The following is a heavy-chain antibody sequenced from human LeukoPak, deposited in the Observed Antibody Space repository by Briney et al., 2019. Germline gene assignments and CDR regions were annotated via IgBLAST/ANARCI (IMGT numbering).Heavy chain of an antibody. Sequence: GASVKVSCKASGYTFTSYDINWVRQATGQGLEWRGWMNPNSGNTDYAQKFQGRVTMTRNTSISTAYMEMSSLRSEDTAVYYCARGRIRDGYNYYYYGMDGWGQGTTVTVS. D-gene: IGHD5-24*01. CDR3: ARGRIRDGYNYYYYGMDG. CDR2: MNPNSGNT. V-gene: IGHV1-8*01. J-gene: IGHJ6*02. CDR1: GYTFTSYD.